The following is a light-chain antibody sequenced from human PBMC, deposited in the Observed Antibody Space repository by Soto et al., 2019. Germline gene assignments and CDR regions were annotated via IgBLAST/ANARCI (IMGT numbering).Light chain of an antibody. CDR3: QQTYTSIT. CDR1: QNINNY. CDR2: TAS. V-gene: IGKV1-39*01. Sequence: DIQLTKSPSSLSASVGDRVTLTCLASQNINNYLNWYHQKPGKAPKLLIYTASTLQNGVPSRFGGSGSGTDFSLTITGLQPEDFGTYFCQQTYTSITFGHVTRLE. J-gene: IGKJ5*01.